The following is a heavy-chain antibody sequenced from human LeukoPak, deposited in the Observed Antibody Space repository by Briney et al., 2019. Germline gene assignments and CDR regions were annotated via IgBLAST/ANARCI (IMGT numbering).Heavy chain of an antibody. CDR2: INPNSGGT. CDR1: GYTFTGYY. J-gene: IGHJ6*02. D-gene: IGHD3-3*01. Sequence: ASVKVSCKASGYTFTGYYMHWVRQAPGQGLEWMGWINPNSGGTNYAQKFQGRVTMTRDTSISTAYMELSRLRSDDTAVYYCARDLGRSRPASELNPWRRNYDFWSGYSLASYYYGMDVWGQGTTVTVSS. V-gene: IGHV1-2*02. CDR3: ARDLGRSRPASELNPWRRNYDFWSGYSLASYYYGMDV.